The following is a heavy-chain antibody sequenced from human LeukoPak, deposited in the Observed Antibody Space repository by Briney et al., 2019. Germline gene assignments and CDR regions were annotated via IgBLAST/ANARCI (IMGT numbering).Heavy chain of an antibody. D-gene: IGHD6-19*01. CDR2: INAGNGNT. Sequence: VASVKVSCKASGYTFTSYAMHWVRQAPGQRLEWMGWINAGNGNTKYSQKFQGRVTITRDTSASTAYMELSSLRSEDTAVYYCGGAVAGPRPAPGGTYFHHGARGPVVTVSS. CDR1: GYTFTSYA. CDR3: GGAVAGPRPAPGGTYFHH. J-gene: IGHJ1*01. V-gene: IGHV1-3*01.